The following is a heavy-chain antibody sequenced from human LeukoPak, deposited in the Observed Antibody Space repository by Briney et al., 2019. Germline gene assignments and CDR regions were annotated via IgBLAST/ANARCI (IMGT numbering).Heavy chain of an antibody. CDR2: ISADGTEK. Sequence: SGGSLRLSCAASGFTFSTFGMHWVRQAPGKGLEWVAVISADGTEKYYVDSVKGRFTISRDNSKNTLDLQMNSLRAEDTPVYYCAKTWEVGAAWGQGTLVTVSS. CDR1: GFTFSTFG. D-gene: IGHD1-26*01. J-gene: IGHJ5*02. CDR3: AKTWEVGAA. V-gene: IGHV3-30*18.